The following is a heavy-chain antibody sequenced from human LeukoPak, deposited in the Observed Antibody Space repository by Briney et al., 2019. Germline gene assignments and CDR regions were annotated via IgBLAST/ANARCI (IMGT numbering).Heavy chain of an antibody. CDR1: GFTFDDYA. D-gene: IGHD1-14*01. CDR3: AKILNPHAFDI. Sequence: GESLKISCAASGFTFDDYAMHWVRQAPGKGPEWVSYVTANGGGTYYADSVKGRFVISRDHSKNSLYLQMNILRPEDTALYYCAKILNPHAFDIWGQGTMVTVSS. J-gene: IGHJ3*02. CDR2: VTANGGGT. V-gene: IGHV3-43*02.